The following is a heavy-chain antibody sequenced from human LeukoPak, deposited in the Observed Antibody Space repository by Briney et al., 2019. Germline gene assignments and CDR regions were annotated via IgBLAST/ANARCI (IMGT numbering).Heavy chain of an antibody. D-gene: IGHD3-22*01. CDR1: GGTFSSYA. CDR2: IIPIFGTA. V-gene: IGHV1-69*05. Sequence: SVKVSCKASGGTFSSYAISWVRQAPGQGLAWMGGIIPIFGTANYAQKFQGRVTITTDESTSTAYMELSSLRSEDTAVYYCARATHYDSSGYYYHYYYYMDVWGKGTTVTVSS. J-gene: IGHJ6*03. CDR3: ARATHYDSSGYYYHYYYYMDV.